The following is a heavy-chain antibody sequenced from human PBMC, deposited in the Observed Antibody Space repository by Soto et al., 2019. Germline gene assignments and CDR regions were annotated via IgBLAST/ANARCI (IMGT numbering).Heavy chain of an antibody. D-gene: IGHD6-6*01. J-gene: IGHJ5*02. CDR1: GGSISSYY. CDR3: ARAIAARGHWFDP. CDR2: IYYSGST. Sequence: PSETLSLTCTVSGGSISSYYWSWIRQPPGKGLEWIGYIYYSGSTNYNPSLKSRVTISVDTSKNQFSLKLSSVTAADMAVYYCARAIAARGHWFDPWGQGTRVTV. V-gene: IGHV4-59*01.